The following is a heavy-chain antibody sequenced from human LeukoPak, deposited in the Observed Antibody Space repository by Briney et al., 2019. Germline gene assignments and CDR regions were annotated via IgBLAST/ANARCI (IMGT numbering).Heavy chain of an antibody. D-gene: IGHD2-15*01. CDR1: GGSISSGGYY. V-gene: IGHV4-30-2*03. J-gene: IGHJ5*02. CDR2: IYHSGST. Sequence: MASQTLSPTCTVSGGSISSGGYYWSWIRQPPGKGLEWIGYIYHSGSTYYNPSLKSRVTISVDTSKNQFSLKLSSVTAADTAVYYCARHGVVAATRYFDPWGQGTLVTVSS. CDR3: ARHGVVAATRYFDP.